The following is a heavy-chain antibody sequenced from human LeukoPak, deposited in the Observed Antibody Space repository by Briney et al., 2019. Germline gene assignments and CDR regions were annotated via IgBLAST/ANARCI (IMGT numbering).Heavy chain of an antibody. Sequence: GGSLRLSCAASGFTVRSNYIGWVRQAPGKGLEWVSLTHNDGSTYYADSVQGRFIISRDNSENSLYLQMNTLRAEDTAVYYCATRENGIGAAFDIWGQGTMVTVSS. CDR1: GFTVRSNY. V-gene: IGHV3-53*01. D-gene: IGHD3-16*01. CDR2: THNDGST. J-gene: IGHJ3*02. CDR3: ATRENGIGAAFDI.